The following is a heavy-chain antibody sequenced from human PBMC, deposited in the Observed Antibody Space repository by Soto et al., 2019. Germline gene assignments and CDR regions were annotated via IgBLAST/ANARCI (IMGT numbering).Heavy chain of an antibody. V-gene: IGHV4-34*01. J-gene: IGHJ4*02. CDR3: ARGTPHYDYIWGSYRQYYFDY. Sequence: PSETLSLTCAVYGGSFSGYYWSWIRQPPGKGLEWIGEINHSGSTNYNPSLKSRVTISVDTSNNQFSLKLSSVTAADTAVYYCARGTPHYDYIWGSYRQYYFDYWGQGTLVTVSS. CDR2: INHSGST. CDR1: GGSFSGYY. D-gene: IGHD3-16*02.